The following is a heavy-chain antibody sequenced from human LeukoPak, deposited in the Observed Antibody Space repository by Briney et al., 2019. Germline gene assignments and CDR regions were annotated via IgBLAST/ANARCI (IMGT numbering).Heavy chain of an antibody. Sequence: PGRSLRLSCAASGFTFSSYGMHWVRQAPGKGLEWVAVISYDGSNKYYADSVKGRFTISRDNSKNTLYLQMNSLRAEDTAVYYCAKPLIDLLPHKVLDPWGQGTLVTVSS. CDR1: GFTFSSYG. CDR2: ISYDGSNK. V-gene: IGHV3-30*18. D-gene: IGHD3-10*01. CDR3: AKPLIDLLPHKVLDP. J-gene: IGHJ5*02.